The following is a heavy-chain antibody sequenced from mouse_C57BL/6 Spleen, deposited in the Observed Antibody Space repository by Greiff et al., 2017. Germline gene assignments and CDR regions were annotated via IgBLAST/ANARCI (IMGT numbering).Heavy chain of an antibody. CDR2: IDPNSGGT. D-gene: IGHD2-13*01. Sequence: QVQLQQPGAELVKPGASVKLSCKASGYTFTSYWMHWVKQRPGRGLEWIGRIDPNSGGTKYNEKFKSKATLTVDNPSSTAYMQLSSLTSEDSAVYYCASVGDCGLYYAMDYWGQGTSVTVSS. V-gene: IGHV1-72*01. CDR1: GYTFTSYW. J-gene: IGHJ4*01. CDR3: ASVGDCGLYYAMDY.